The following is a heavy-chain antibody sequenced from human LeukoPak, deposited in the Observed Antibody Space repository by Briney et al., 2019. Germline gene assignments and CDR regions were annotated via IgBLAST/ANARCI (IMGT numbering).Heavy chain of an antibody. CDR1: GYTFTSYG. CDR2: ISAYNGNT. J-gene: IGHJ4*02. D-gene: IGHD6-13*01. CDR3: ARGSPIGGKYSSSLYYFDY. V-gene: IGHV1-18*01. Sequence: ASVKVSCKASGYTFTSYGISWVRQAPGQGLEWMGWISAYNGNTNYAQKLQGRVTMTTDTSTSTAYMELRSLRSDDTAVYYCARGSPIGGKYSSSLYYFDYWGQGTLVTVSS.